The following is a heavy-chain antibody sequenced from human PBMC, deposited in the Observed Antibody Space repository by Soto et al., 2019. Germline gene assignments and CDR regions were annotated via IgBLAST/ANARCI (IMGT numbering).Heavy chain of an antibody. CDR3: ARVGFEYYYGMDV. V-gene: IGHV4-34*01. Sequence: SETLSLISAAYGGSFSCFYWSWIRQPPGKVLEWFGEINHSGSTNYNPSLKSRVTISVDTSKNQFSLKLSSVTAADTAVYYCARVGFEYYYGMDVWGQGTTVT. D-gene: IGHD3-9*01. J-gene: IGHJ6*02. CDR1: GGSFSCFY. CDR2: INHSGST.